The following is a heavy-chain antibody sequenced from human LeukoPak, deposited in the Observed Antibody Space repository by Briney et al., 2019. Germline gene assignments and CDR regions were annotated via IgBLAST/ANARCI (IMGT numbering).Heavy chain of an antibody. D-gene: IGHD3-3*01. Sequence: GGSLRPSCAASGFTFRSYEMNWVRQAPGKGLEWIAYLSSSGSAFSYADSVKGRFTIARDNAKNSVYLEMNSLRADDTAVYYCARSARLMKGVVEVTALDDWGQGTLVTVSS. CDR1: GFTFRSYE. V-gene: IGHV3-48*03. J-gene: IGHJ4*02. CDR2: LSSSGSAF. CDR3: ARSARLMKGVVEVTALDD.